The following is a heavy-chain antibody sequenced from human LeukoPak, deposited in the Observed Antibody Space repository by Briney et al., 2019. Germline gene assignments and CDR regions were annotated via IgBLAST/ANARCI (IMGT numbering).Heavy chain of an antibody. CDR1: GYTFTGYY. CDR2: INPSGGST. D-gene: IGHD3-10*01. CDR3: ATEGKMVRGVYTDY. V-gene: IGHV1-46*01. J-gene: IGHJ4*02. Sequence: GASVKVSCKASGYTFTGYYMHWVRQAPGQGLEWMGIINPSGGSTSYAQKFQGRVTMTADTSTDTAYMELSSLRSEDTAVYYCATEGKMVRGVYTDYWGQGTLVTVSS.